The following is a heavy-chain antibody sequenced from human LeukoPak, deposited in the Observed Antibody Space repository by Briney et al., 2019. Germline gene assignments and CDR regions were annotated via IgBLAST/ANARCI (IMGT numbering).Heavy chain of an antibody. D-gene: IGHD6-13*01. J-gene: IGHJ3*02. CDR3: ARRAAAGHLDGFDI. V-gene: IGHV3-7*02. Sequence: PGGSLRLSCAASGFTFSSYWMSWVRQTPGKGLEWVAHLNQDGSERYYVDSVKGRFTISRENAKNSLYLQMNSLRAEDTAVYYCARRAAAGHLDGFDIWGQGTLITVSS. CDR2: LNQDGSER. CDR1: GFTFSSYW.